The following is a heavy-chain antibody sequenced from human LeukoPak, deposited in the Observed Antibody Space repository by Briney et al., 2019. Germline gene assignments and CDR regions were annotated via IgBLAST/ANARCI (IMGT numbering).Heavy chain of an antibody. Sequence: PGGSLRLCCAAPGFNFSNYGMHWVRQAPGKGLEWMAIIWYDGSNQEYADSVKGRFTVSRDNSKNTLYLQMNSLRAEDTAVYYCARDASWGSGSYNGPASYWGQGTLVTVSS. D-gene: IGHD3-22*01. J-gene: IGHJ4*02. CDR3: ARDASWGSGSYNGPASY. V-gene: IGHV3-33*01. CDR1: GFNFSNYG. CDR2: IWYDGSNQ.